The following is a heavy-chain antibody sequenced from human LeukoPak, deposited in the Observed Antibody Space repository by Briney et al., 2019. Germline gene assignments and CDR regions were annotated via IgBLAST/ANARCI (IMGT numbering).Heavy chain of an antibody. D-gene: IGHD5-18*01. CDR1: GFTFRSSG. CDR3: AKEMGYASFDY. J-gene: IGHJ4*02. Sequence: QAGGSLRLSCAASGFTFRSSGMHWVRQAPGKGLEWVAFILNDGSNKKYVDSVKGRFTISRDNSKNTLYLQMNSLRAEDTGLYYCAKEMGYASFDYWGQGTLVTVSS. CDR2: ILNDGSNK. V-gene: IGHV3-30*02.